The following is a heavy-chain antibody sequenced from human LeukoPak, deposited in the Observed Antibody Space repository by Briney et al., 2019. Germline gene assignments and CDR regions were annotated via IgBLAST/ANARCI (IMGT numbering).Heavy chain of an antibody. J-gene: IGHJ4*02. CDR1: GGSISRYY. CDR3: ARDAKYYYGSRTFFFYEY. CDR2: IYYSGST. D-gene: IGHD3-10*01. Sequence: PSETLSLTCTVSGGSISRYYWSWIRQPPGKGLEWIGYIYYSGSTNNNPSLKSRVTMSTDTSKNQFSLKLSSVTAADTAIYYCARDAKYYYGSRTFFFYEYWGQGTLLTVSS. V-gene: IGHV4-59*12.